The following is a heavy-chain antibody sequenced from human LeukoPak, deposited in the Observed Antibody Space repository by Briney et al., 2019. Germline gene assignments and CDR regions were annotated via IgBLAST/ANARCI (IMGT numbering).Heavy chain of an antibody. J-gene: IGHJ6*03. CDR1: GGSFSSYY. D-gene: IGHD6-13*01. CDR3: ARGVSSWYYYYYMDV. CDR2: INHSGST. Sequence: PSETLSLTCAVYGGSFSSYYWSWIRQPPGKGLEWIGEINHSGSTNYNPSLKSRVTVSVDTSKNQFSLKLSSVTAADTAVYYCARGVSSWYYYYYMDVWGKGTTVTISS. V-gene: IGHV4-34*01.